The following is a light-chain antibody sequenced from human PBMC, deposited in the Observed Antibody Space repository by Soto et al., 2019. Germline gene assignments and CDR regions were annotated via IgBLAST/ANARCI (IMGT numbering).Light chain of an antibody. V-gene: IGKV3-20*01. CDR1: QSVSSSY. J-gene: IGKJ2*01. Sequence: EIVLTQSPGTLSLSPGERATLSCRASQSVSSSYLAWYQQKPGQAPRLLIYGASSRATGIPDRFSGSGSGTDFTLTISRLEPEDFAVYYGQQYGSSPRGMYTFGQGTKLEIK. CDR2: GAS. CDR3: QQYGSSPRGMYT.